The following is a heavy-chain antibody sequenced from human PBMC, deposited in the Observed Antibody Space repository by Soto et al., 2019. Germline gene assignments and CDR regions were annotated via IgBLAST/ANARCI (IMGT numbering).Heavy chain of an antibody. Sequence: EVQLLESGGDLVQPGGSLRLSCAASGFSLNNFAMTWVRQAPGKGLEWVSGMTSSGDKTYYADSVKGRFIISRDNSKNMLYLQMNSLRVEDTAVYYCARDCASTSCSVWHYWGQGTLVTVSS. J-gene: IGHJ4*02. CDR2: MTSSGDKT. D-gene: IGHD2-2*01. CDR3: ARDCASTSCSVWHY. CDR1: GFSLNNFA. V-gene: IGHV3-23*01.